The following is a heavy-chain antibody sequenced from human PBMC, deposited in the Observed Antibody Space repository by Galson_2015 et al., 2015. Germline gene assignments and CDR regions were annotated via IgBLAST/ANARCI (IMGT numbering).Heavy chain of an antibody. V-gene: IGHV3-30-3*01. CDR1: GFTFSSYA. J-gene: IGHJ3*02. CDR3: ARGIVGATTDDAFDI. CDR2: ISYDGSNK. D-gene: IGHD1-26*01. Sequence: SLRLSCAASGFTFSSYAMHWVRQAPGKGLEWVAVISYDGSNKYYADSVKGRFTISRDNSKNTLYLQMNSLRAGDTAVYYCARGIVGATTDDAFDIWGQGTMVTVSS.